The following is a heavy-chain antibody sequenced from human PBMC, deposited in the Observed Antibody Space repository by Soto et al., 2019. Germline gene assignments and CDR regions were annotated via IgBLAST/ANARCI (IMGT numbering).Heavy chain of an antibody. V-gene: IGHV4-30-2*01. D-gene: IGHD3-10*01. CDR2: IYHSGST. CDR3: ARAYGSRDSNDYYYGMDV. CDR1: GGSISSGGYS. Sequence: TLSLTCAVSGGSISSGGYSWSWIRQPPGKGLEWIGYIYHSGSTYYNPSLKSRVTISVDRSKNQFSLKLSSVTAADTAVYYCARAYGSRDSNDYYYGMDVWGQGTTVTVSS. J-gene: IGHJ6*02.